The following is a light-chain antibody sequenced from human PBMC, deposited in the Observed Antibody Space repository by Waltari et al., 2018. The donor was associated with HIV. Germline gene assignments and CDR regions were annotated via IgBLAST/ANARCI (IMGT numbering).Light chain of an antibody. Sequence: DIVMTQSPDSLDVSLGERATINCKYSQSVLSSSNNKNYLSWYQQKPGQPPKLLIYWASTRESGVPDRFSGSGSGTDFTLTISSLQAEDVAVYYCQQHYSTPWTFGQGTKVEIK. J-gene: IGKJ1*01. CDR2: WAS. CDR1: QSVLSSSNNKNY. V-gene: IGKV4-1*01. CDR3: QQHYSTPWT.